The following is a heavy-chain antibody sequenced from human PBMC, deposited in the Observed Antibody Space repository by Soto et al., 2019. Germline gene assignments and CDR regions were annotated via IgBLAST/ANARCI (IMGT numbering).Heavy chain of an antibody. Sequence: QVQLQESGPGLVKPSQTLSLTCTVSGGSISSGGYYWSWIRQHPGKGLEWSGYIYYSGSTCYNPSPXSXXTISVDTSKNQSSLKLSSVTAAATAVYYCARSIDPGGQGTLVTVSS. CDR1: GGSISSGGYY. J-gene: IGHJ5*02. CDR3: ARSIDP. CDR2: IYYSGST. V-gene: IGHV4-31*03.